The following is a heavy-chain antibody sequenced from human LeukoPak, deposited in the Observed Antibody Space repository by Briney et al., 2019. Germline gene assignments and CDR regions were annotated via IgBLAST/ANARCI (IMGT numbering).Heavy chain of an antibody. J-gene: IGHJ4*02. V-gene: IGHV3-33*06. Sequence: GGSLRLSCAASGFTFSSYGMHWVRQAPGKGLEWVAVIWYDGSNKYYADSVKGRFTISRDNSKNTLYLQMNSLRAEDTAVYYCAKDLNWNHGFDYWGQGTLVTVSS. CDR3: AKDLNWNHGFDY. CDR2: IWYDGSNK. CDR1: GFTFSSYG. D-gene: IGHD1-14*01.